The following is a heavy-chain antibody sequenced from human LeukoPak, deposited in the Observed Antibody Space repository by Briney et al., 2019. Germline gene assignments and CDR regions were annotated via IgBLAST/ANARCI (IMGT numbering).Heavy chain of an antibody. V-gene: IGHV3-21*01. Sequence: GGSLRLSCAASGFTFSSYSMNWVRQAPGKGLEWVSSISSSSSYIYYADSVKGRFTISRDNAKNSLYLQMNSLRAEDTAVYYCARVGDTAMVLVYWGQGTLVTVSS. CDR1: GFTFSSYS. D-gene: IGHD5-18*01. CDR3: ARVGDTAMVLVY. J-gene: IGHJ4*02. CDR2: ISSSSSYI.